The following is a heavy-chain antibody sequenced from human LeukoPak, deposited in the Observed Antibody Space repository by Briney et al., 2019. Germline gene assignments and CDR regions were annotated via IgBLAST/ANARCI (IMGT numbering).Heavy chain of an antibody. CDR2: INPNSGGT. CDR1: GYTFTGYY. V-gene: IGHV1-2*02. Sequence: ASVKVSCKAPGYTFTGYYMHWVRQAPGQGLEWMGWINPNSGGTNYAQKFQGRVTMTRDTSISTAYMELSRLRSDDTAVYYCARDFVGYSYGYDYWGQGTLVTVSS. CDR3: ARDFVGYSYGYDY. J-gene: IGHJ4*02. D-gene: IGHD5-18*01.